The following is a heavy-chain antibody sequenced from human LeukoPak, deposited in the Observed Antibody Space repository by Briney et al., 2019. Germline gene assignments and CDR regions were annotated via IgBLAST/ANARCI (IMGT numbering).Heavy chain of an antibody. CDR2: IYYSGST. Sequence: SETLSLTCAVYGGSFSGYYWSWIRQPPGKGLEWIGSIYYSGSTYYNPSLKSRVTISVDTSKNQFSLKLSSVTAADTAVYYCARLSSFYGMDVWGQGTTVTVSS. CDR3: ARLSSFYGMDV. J-gene: IGHJ6*02. D-gene: IGHD6-19*01. CDR1: GGSFSGYY. V-gene: IGHV4-34*01.